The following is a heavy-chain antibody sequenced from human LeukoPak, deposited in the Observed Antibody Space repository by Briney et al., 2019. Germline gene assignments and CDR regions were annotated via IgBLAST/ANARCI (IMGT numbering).Heavy chain of an antibody. J-gene: IGHJ3*02. CDR1: GFTFSSYD. CDR2: IGTAGDT. V-gene: IGHV3-13*01. Sequence: GGSLRLSCAASGFTFSSYDMHWVRQATGKGLGWVSAIGTAGDTYYPGSVKGRFTISRENAKNSLYLQMNSLRAGDTAVYYCARAGGAGYYDSSGYYYVMGSIGRAFDIWGQGTMVTVSS. CDR3: ARAGGAGYYDSSGYYYVMGSIGRAFDI. D-gene: IGHD3-22*01.